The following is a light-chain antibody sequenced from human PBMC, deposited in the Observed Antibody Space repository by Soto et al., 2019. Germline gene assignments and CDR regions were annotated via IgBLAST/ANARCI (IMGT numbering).Light chain of an antibody. CDR2: EVS. CDR3: CSYAGSSTYV. CDR1: SSDVGSYNL. V-gene: IGLV2-23*02. Sequence: QSALTQPASVSGSPGQSITISCTGTSSDVGSYNLVSWYQQHPGKAPKLMIYEVSKRPSGISNRFSGSKSGNTASLTISGLQAENEADYHCCSYAGSSTYVFGGGTKVTVL. J-gene: IGLJ3*02.